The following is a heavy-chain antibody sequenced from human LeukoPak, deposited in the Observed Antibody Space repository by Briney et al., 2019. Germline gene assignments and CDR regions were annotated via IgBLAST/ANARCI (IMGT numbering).Heavy chain of an antibody. CDR1: GGSVGSNGYY. J-gene: IGHJ4*02. CDR3: ASLRRPSGHFDY. D-gene: IGHD5-12*01. V-gene: IGHV4-39*01. Sequence: PSETLSLTCTVSGGSVGSNGYYWAWIRQPPGKGLEWIGNIYYSGSTYYNPSLKSRVTISVDTSKNQFSLKLSSVTAADTAVYYCASLRRPSGHFDYWGQGTLVTVS. CDR2: IYYSGST.